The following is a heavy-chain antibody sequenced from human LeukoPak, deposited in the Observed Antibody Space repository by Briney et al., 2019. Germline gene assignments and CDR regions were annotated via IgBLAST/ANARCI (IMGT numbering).Heavy chain of an antibody. CDR2: ISASVGTT. V-gene: IGHV3-23*01. Sequence: GGSLRLSCAASGFTFSNYAMSWVRQAPGKGPEWVSAISASVGTTYYADSVKGRFTISRDNSKNSLYLQMNSLRAEDTAVYYCARDGLYYDFWSGYSPYYFDYWGQGTLVTVSS. D-gene: IGHD3-3*01. CDR1: GFTFSNYA. J-gene: IGHJ4*02. CDR3: ARDGLYYDFWSGYSPYYFDY.